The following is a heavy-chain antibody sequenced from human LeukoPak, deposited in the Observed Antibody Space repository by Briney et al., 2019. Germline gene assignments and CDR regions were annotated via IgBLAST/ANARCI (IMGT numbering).Heavy chain of an antibody. J-gene: IGHJ4*02. CDR3: AREGYGYYFDY. CDR1: GGSISSSSYY. CDR2: IYTSGST. V-gene: IGHV4-61*02. Sequence: SETLSLTCTVSGGSISSSSYYWRWIRQPAGKGLEWIGRIYTSGSTNYNPSLKSRVTMSVDTSKNQFSLKLSSVTAADTAVYYCAREGYGYYFDYWGQGTLVTVSS. D-gene: IGHD5-18*01.